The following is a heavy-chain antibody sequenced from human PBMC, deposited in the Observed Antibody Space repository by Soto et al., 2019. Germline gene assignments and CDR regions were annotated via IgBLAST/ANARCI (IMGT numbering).Heavy chain of an antibody. V-gene: IGHV3-7*01. D-gene: IGHD5-12*01. CDR1: GFTFRTYW. J-gene: IGHJ5*02. CDR3: ARETQPKNGYGLNLWFDP. Sequence: EVQLVESGGGLVQLGGSLRLSCEASGFTFRTYWMCWVRQAPGKGLEWVANIKQDGSEKYYVDSVKGRFTISRDNAKNSLYLEVNSLRDEDTAAYYCARETQPKNGYGLNLWFDPWGQGTLVTVSS. CDR2: IKQDGSEK.